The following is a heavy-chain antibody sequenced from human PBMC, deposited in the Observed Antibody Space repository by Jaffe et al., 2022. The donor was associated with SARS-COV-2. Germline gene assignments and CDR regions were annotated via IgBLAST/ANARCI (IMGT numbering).Heavy chain of an antibody. J-gene: IGHJ6*02. CDR1: GYTFTSYD. CDR3: ASGDYSSGWPPSRSYYYGMDV. Sequence: QVQLVQSGAEVKKPGASVKVSCKASGYTFTSYDINWVRQATGQGLEWMGWMNPNSGNTGYAQKFQGRVTMTRNTSISTAYMELSSLRSEDTAVYYCASGDYSSGWPPSRSYYYGMDVWGQGTTVTVSS. V-gene: IGHV1-8*01. CDR2: MNPNSGNT. D-gene: IGHD6-19*01.